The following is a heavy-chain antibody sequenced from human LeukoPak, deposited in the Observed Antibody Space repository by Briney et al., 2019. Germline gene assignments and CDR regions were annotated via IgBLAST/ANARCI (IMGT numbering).Heavy chain of an antibody. J-gene: IGHJ3*02. CDR3: ASSVRLIPHGPDAFDI. CDR1: GFTVSTRY. Sequence: GGSVSLSWAGCGFTVSTRYIRWVRQAPGKGLEWVSVIYSGGRTYYADSVKGRFTISRDNSKNTMYLQMNSLRAEDTAVYYCASSVRLIPHGPDAFDIWGQGTMVTVSS. V-gene: IGHV3-53*01. D-gene: IGHD3-16*01. CDR2: IYSGGRT.